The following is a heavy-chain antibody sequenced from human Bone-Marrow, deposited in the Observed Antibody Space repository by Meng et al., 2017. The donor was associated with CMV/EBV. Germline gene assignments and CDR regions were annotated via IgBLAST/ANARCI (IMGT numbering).Heavy chain of an antibody. J-gene: IGHJ6*01. V-gene: IGHV3-30*04. CDR3: ARDRMIVLGYGMDV. D-gene: IGHD3-22*01. CDR2: VSYDGKNK. CDR1: GFTFMSYA. Sequence: GESLKISCAASGFTFMSYAMHWVRQTPGKGLEWVAVVSYDGKNKYYADSVKGRFTISRDNSKSTLYLQMNSLRAEDTAVYYCARDRMIVLGYGMDVWGQGPTVTVYS.